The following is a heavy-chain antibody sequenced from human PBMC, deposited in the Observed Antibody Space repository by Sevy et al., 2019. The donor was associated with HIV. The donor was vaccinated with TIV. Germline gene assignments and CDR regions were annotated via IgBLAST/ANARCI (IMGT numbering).Heavy chain of an antibody. Sequence: SQTLSLTCVISGDSVSSNTAAWNWIRQSPSRGLEWLGRTYYRSRWSYDYAVSLKSRITISSDTSKNFLYLQLNSVTPKDAAFYYCSRGGEVGDVGGQGTLVTVS. CDR3: SRGGEVGDV. V-gene: IGHV6-1*01. CDR1: GDSVSSNTAA. J-gene: IGHJ4*02. CDR2: TYYRSRWSY. D-gene: IGHD3-16*01.